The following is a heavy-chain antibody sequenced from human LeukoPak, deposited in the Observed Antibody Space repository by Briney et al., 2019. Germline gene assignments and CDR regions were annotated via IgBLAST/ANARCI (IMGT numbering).Heavy chain of an antibody. V-gene: IGHV1-2*02. Sequence: GASVKVSCKASGYTFTGYYMHWVRQAPGQGLEWMGWINPNTGGTNYAQKFQGRVTMTRDTSISTAYMDLSRLRSDDTAVYYCARDYIIARDYYGSGSSGGNYYMDVWGKGTTVTISS. CDR1: GYTFTGYY. CDR3: ARDYIIARDYYGSGSSGGNYYMDV. J-gene: IGHJ6*03. D-gene: IGHD3-10*01. CDR2: INPNTGGT.